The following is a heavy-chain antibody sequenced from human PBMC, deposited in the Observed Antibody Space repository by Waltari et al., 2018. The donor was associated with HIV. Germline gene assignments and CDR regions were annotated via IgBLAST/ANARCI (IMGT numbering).Heavy chain of an antibody. CDR1: KYTFASYG. CDR3: ARELRFDIVFDY. D-gene: IGHD5-12*01. V-gene: IGHV1-3*04. Sequence: QVQLVQSGAEMRKPGASVKVSCTASKYTFASYGIHWLRQAPGQRLEWMGWINTGDGSTKYSQKFQGRVTITRDTSASTAYMHLSSLRSEDTAIYYCARELRFDIVFDYWGQGTLVTVSS. J-gene: IGHJ4*02. CDR2: INTGDGST.